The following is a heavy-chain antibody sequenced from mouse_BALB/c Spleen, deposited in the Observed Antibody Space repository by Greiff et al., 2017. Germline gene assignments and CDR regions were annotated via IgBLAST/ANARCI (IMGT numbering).Heavy chain of an antibody. CDR1: GYTFTDYE. V-gene: IGHV1-15*01. CDR3: TRYYYGSSYGY. CDR2: IDPETGGT. Sequence: QVQLQQSGAELVRPGASVTLSCKASGYTFTDYEMHWVKQTPVHGLEWIGAIDPETGGTAYNQKFKGKATLTADKSSSTAYMELRSLTSEDSAVYYCTRYYYGSSYGYWGQGTTLTVSS. D-gene: IGHD1-1*01. J-gene: IGHJ2*01.